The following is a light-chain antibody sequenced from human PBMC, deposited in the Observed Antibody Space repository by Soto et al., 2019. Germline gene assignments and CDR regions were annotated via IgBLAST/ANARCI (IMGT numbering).Light chain of an antibody. CDR3: SSYATSYCPVI. J-gene: IGLJ2*01. CDR1: SSDVGAYKY. CDR2: DVS. V-gene: IGLV2-14*03. Sequence: QSVLAQPASVSGSPGQSITISCTGSSSDVGAYKYVSWYQFHPGKAPKLMIYDVSNRPSGVSNRFSGSKSGNTASLTISGLQAEDEADYYCSSYATSYCPVIYGGGTKLTVL.